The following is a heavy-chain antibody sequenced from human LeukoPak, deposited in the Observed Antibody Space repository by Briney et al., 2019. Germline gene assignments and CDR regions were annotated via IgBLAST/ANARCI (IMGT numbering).Heavy chain of an antibody. J-gene: IGHJ6*02. D-gene: IGHD2-2*01. V-gene: IGHV3-23*01. CDR2: ISGSGGST. CDR1: GFTFSSYA. Sequence: GGSLRLSCAASGFTFSSYAMSWVRQAPGKGLEWVSAISGSGGSTYYADSVKGRFTISRDNSKNTLYLQMNSLRAEDTAVYYCARSSSTILYYYYGMDVWGQGTTVTVSS. CDR3: ARSSSTILYYYYGMDV.